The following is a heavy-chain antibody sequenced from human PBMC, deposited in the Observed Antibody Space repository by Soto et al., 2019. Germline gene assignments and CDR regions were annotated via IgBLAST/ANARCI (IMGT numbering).Heavy chain of an antibody. D-gene: IGHD5-12*01. CDR1: GGSISSGDYY. CDR2: IYYSGST. Sequence: QVQLQESGPGLVKPSQTLSLTCTVSGGSISSGDYYWSWIRQPPGKGLEWIGYIYYSGSTYYNPYVKSRVTISVDTSKNQSSLKLSSVTAADTAVYYCARWLGYGPHFDYWGQGTLVTVSS. J-gene: IGHJ4*02. CDR3: ARWLGYGPHFDY. V-gene: IGHV4-30-4*01.